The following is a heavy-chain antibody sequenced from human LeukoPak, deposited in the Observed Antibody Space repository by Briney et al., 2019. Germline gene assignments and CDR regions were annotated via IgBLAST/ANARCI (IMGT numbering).Heavy chain of an antibody. CDR3: ARGPTLDSSGWYLEIDY. D-gene: IGHD6-19*01. V-gene: IGHV1-46*01. Sequence: ASVKVSCKASGYTFTSYDINWVRQAPGQGLEWMGIINPSGGSTSYAQKFQGRVTMTRDTSTSTVYMELSSLRSEDTAVYYCARGPTLDSSGWYLEIDYWGQGTLVTVSS. CDR2: INPSGGST. CDR1: GYTFTSYD. J-gene: IGHJ4*02.